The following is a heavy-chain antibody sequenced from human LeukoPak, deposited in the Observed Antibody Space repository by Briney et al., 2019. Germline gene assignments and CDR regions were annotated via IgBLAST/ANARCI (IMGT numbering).Heavy chain of an antibody. D-gene: IGHD2-15*01. Sequence: GGSLRLSCAASGFTFSSYWMSWVRQAPGKGLEWVANIKQDGSEKYYVEAVKGRFTICRDNAENSLYLRMNSLRAEDTAVYYCASRICSGGSCYSREIFGNWFDPWGQGTLVTVSS. V-gene: IGHV3-7*01. J-gene: IGHJ5*02. CDR1: GFTFSSYW. CDR3: ASRICSGGSCYSREIFGNWFDP. CDR2: IKQDGSEK.